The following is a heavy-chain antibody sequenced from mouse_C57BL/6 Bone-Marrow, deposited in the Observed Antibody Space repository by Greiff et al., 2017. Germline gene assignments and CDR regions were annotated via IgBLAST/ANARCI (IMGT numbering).Heavy chain of an antibody. CDR3: AAYYCGSSYDLYYFDY. J-gene: IGHJ2*01. V-gene: IGHV1-82*01. D-gene: IGHD1-1*01. CDR2: IYPGDGDT. CDR1: GYAFSSSW. Sequence: QVQLQQSGPELVKPGASVKISCKASGYAFSSSWMNWVKQRPGKGLEWIGRIYPGDGDTNYNGKFKGKATLTADQSSSTAYMQLSSLTSEDSAVYDSAAYYCGSSYDLYYFDYWGQGTTLTVSS.